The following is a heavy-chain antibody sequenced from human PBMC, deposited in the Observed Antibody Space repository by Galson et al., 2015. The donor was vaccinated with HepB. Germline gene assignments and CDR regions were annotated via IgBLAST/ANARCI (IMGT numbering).Heavy chain of an antibody. CDR2: ISGSGGST. V-gene: IGHV3-23*01. CDR3: AKERGPIFGVVDY. Sequence: SLRLSCAASGFTFSDYAMSWVRQAPGKGLEWVSSISGSGGSTFYVDSVKGRFTISRDNSKNTLHLQMDSLRAEDKALYYCAKERGPIFGVVDYWGQGTLVTVSS. D-gene: IGHD3-3*01. J-gene: IGHJ4*02. CDR1: GFTFSDYA.